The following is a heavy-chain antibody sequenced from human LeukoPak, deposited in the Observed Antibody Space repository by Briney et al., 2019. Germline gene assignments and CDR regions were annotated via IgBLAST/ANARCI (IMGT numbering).Heavy chain of an antibody. CDR3: ARAAAAGPLDY. J-gene: IGHJ4*02. D-gene: IGHD6-13*01. V-gene: IGHV3-66*01. CDR1: GFTFSGFW. Sequence: GGSLRLSCAASGFTFSGFWMTWVRQAPGKGLEWVSIISSGYSDGSTYYADSVKGRFTISRDNSKNSVFLHMNKLRAEDTAIYYCARAAAAGPLDYWGQGTLVTVSS. CDR2: ISSGYSDGST.